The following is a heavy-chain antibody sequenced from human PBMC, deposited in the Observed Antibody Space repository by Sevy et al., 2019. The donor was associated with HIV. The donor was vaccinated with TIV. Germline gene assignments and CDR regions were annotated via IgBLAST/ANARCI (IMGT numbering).Heavy chain of an antibody. V-gene: IGHV1-69*13. J-gene: IGHJ4*02. CDR1: GGTFSSYA. Sequence: ASVKVSCKASGGTFSSYAISWVRQAPGQGLEWMGGIIPIFGTANYAQKFQGRVTITADESTSTAYMVLRSLRSEDTAVYYCARYLLTGLLQQQYYFDYWGQGTLVTVSS. D-gene: IGHD6-13*01. CDR3: ARYLLTGLLQQQYYFDY. CDR2: IIPIFGTA.